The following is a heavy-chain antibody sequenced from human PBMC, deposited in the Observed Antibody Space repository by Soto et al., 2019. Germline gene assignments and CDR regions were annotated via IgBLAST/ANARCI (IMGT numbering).Heavy chain of an antibody. D-gene: IGHD6-13*01. Sequence: ASVKVSCKVSGYTLTELSMHWVRQAPGKGLEWMGGIDPEDGETSYAQKFQGRVTMTGDTSTSTVYMELSSLRSEDTAVYYCARVKNTAAAGTHFDYWGQGTLVTVSS. V-gene: IGHV1-24*01. CDR2: IDPEDGET. CDR1: GYTLTELS. CDR3: ARVKNTAAAGTHFDY. J-gene: IGHJ4*02.